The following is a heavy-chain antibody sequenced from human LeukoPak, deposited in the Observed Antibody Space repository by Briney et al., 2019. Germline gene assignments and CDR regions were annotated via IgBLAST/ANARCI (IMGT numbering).Heavy chain of an antibody. CDR1: GFTFSDYY. CDR3: ARDSRVTMIVEGMDV. D-gene: IGHD3-22*01. J-gene: IGHJ6*02. CDR2: INSSGSTI. Sequence: NPGGSLRLSCAASGFTFSDYYMSWIRQAPGKGLEWVSYINSSGSTIYYADSVKGRFTISRDNAKNSLYLQMNSLRAEDTAVYYCARDSRVTMIVEGMDVWGQGTTVTVSS. V-gene: IGHV3-11*04.